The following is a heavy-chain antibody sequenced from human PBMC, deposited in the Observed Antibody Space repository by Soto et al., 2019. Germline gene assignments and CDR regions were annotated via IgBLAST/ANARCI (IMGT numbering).Heavy chain of an antibody. CDR2: IYPGDSDT. Sequence: GESLKISCKGSGYSFTSYWIGWVRQMPGKGLEWMGIIYPGDSDTRYSPSFQGQVTISADKSISTAYLQWSSLKASDTAMYYCARHPAHYYDSNRGMDVWGQGTTVTVSS. D-gene: IGHD3-22*01. CDR1: GYSFTSYW. CDR3: ARHPAHYYDSNRGMDV. V-gene: IGHV5-51*01. J-gene: IGHJ6*02.